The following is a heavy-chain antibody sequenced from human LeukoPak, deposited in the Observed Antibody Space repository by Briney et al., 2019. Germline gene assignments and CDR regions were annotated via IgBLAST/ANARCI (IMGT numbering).Heavy chain of an antibody. V-gene: IGHV3-23*01. J-gene: IGHJ4*02. CDR2: ISGSGGST. CDR3: AKDPRGEMATILFDY. CDR1: GFTFSSYG. Sequence: SGGSLRLSCAASGFTFSSYGMSWVRQAPGKGLEWVSAISGSGGSTYYADSVKGRFTISRDNSKNTLYLQMNSLRAEDTAVYYCAKDPRGEMATILFDYWGQGTLVTVSS. D-gene: IGHD5-24*01.